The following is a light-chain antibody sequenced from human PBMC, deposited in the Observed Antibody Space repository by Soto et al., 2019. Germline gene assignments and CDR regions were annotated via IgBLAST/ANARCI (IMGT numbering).Light chain of an antibody. CDR1: SSDVGGYNL. J-gene: IGLJ3*02. V-gene: IGLV2-23*01. Sequence: QSALTQPASVSGSPGQSITISCTGTSSDVGGYNLVSWYQNHPGKAPKLMIYEDSRRPSGVSNRFSGSKSGNTASLTISGLRAEDEADYYCCSYASTNTWLFGGGTKVTVL. CDR3: CSYASTNTWL. CDR2: EDS.